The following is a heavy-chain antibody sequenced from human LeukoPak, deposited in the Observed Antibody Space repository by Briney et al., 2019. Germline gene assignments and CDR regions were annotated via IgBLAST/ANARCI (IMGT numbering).Heavy chain of an antibody. CDR2: IYSGGST. J-gene: IGHJ4*02. Sequence: GGSLRLSCAASGFTVSSNYMSWVRQAPGKGLEWVSVIYSGGSTNYADSVKGRFTISRDNSKNTLSLQMNSLRAEDTAIYYCAKCPYDFWSGYPIYYFDYWGLGTLVTVSS. D-gene: IGHD3-3*01. V-gene: IGHV3-53*01. CDR1: GFTVSSNY. CDR3: AKCPYDFWSGYPIYYFDY.